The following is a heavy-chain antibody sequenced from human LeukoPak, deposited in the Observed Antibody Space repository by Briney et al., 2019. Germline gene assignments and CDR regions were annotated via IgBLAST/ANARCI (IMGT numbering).Heavy chain of an antibody. CDR1: GFTFSDYS. D-gene: IGHD3-22*01. CDR2: INPTNTSI. Sequence: GVSLTLPCAASGFTFSDYSINWVRQAPGKGLEWVSSINPTNTSIFYAEAVKGRFNSSSDNAKSSLYLQMNSLRAEDTARYYCVRLRRNSDRSGYYYFYNYWGQGIQVTVSS. V-gene: IGHV3-21*01. J-gene: IGHJ4*02. CDR3: VRLRRNSDRSGYYYFYNY.